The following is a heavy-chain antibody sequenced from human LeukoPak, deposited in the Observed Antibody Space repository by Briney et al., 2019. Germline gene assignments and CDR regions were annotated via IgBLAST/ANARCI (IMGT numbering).Heavy chain of an antibody. CDR2: MNHSGGT. Sequence: SETLSLTCAVYGGSFSGYYWSWIRQPPGKGLEWIGEMNHSGGTNYNPSLKSRVTISVDTSKNQFSLKLSSVTAADTAVYYCARVRGYSYVDFFDSWGQGTLVTVSS. CDR3: ARVRGYSYVDFFDS. CDR1: GGSFSGYY. D-gene: IGHD5-18*01. J-gene: IGHJ4*02. V-gene: IGHV4-34*01.